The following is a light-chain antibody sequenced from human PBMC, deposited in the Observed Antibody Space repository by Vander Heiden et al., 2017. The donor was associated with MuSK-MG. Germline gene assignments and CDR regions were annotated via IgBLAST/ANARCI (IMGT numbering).Light chain of an antibody. J-gene: IGKJ5*01. CDR2: DAS. CDR1: QSVGNY. Sequence: EIVLTQSPATLSLSPGERATLSCRASQSVGNYLAWYQQKTGQAPRLLIYDASDRATGIPARFSGSGSGTDFTLTISSLEPEDLAVYYCQQRRKWPSITFGQGTRVEIK. V-gene: IGKV3-11*01. CDR3: QQRRKWPSIT.